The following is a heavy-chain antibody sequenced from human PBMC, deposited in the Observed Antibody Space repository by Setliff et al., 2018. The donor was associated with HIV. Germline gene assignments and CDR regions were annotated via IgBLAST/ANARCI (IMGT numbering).Heavy chain of an antibody. CDR2: MNPNSGNT. CDR3: ASMASSSSWYGTANYYYYGMDV. Sequence: ASVKVSCKPSGSTFSTYDINWVRQATGQGLEWMGWMNPNSGNTGYAQKFQGRVTMTRNTSISTAYMELSSLRSEDTAVYYCASMASSSSWYGTANYYYYGMDVWGQGTTVTVS. D-gene: IGHD6-13*01. J-gene: IGHJ6*02. V-gene: IGHV1-8*01. CDR1: GSTFSTYD.